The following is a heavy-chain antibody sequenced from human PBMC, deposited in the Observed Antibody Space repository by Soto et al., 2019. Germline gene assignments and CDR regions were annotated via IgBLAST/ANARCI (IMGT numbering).Heavy chain of an antibody. D-gene: IGHD3-3*01. CDR1: GGTFTSYD. V-gene: IGHV1-8*01. J-gene: IGHJ6*02. Sequence: GASVKVSCKASGGTFTSYDINWVRQATGQGLEWMGWMNPNSGNTGYAQKFQGRVTMTRNTSIGTAYMELSSLRSEDTAVYYCARGQYSFYDFWSGYLRNYYYYYGMDVWGQGTTVTVSS. CDR3: ARGQYSFYDFWSGYLRNYYYYYGMDV. CDR2: MNPNSGNT.